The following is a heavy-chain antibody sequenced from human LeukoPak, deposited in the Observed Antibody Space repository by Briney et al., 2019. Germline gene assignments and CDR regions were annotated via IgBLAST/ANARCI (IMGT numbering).Heavy chain of an antibody. CDR3: ARKNVDTAMAQTYYYGMDV. CDR1: GGTFSSYA. V-gene: IGHV1-69*01. CDR2: IIPIFGTA. Sequence: SVKVSCKASGGTFSSYAISWVRQAPGQGLEWMGGIIPIFGTADYAQKFQGRVTITADESTSTAYMELSSLRSEDTAVYYCARKNVDTAMAQTYYYGMDVWGQGTTVTVSS. J-gene: IGHJ6*02. D-gene: IGHD5-18*01.